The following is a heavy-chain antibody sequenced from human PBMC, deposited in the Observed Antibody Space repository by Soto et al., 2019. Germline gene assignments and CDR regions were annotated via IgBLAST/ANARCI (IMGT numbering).Heavy chain of an antibody. J-gene: IGHJ5*02. Sequence: QITLKESGPTLVKPTQTLTLTCTFSGFSLSTSGVGVGWLRQPPGQALEWLALIYWDDDKRYSPSLNNRLTITEDTSTTQVVLTMINMDPVDTATYYWAHLNIAAAGIDRNWFDPWGQGTLVTVS. CDR1: GFSLSTSGVG. CDR3: AHLNIAAAGIDRNWFDP. V-gene: IGHV2-5*02. CDR2: IYWDDDK. D-gene: IGHD6-13*01.